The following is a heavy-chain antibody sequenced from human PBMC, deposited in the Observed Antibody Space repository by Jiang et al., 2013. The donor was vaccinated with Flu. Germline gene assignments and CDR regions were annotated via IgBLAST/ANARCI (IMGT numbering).Heavy chain of an antibody. CDR1: GGSFSGYY. J-gene: IGHJ4*02. Sequence: GSGLVKPSETLSLTCAVYGGSFSGYYWSWIRQPPGKGLEWIGEINHSGSTNYNPSLKSRVTISVDTSKNQFSLKLSSVTAADTAVYYCARRRYSGSVGYWGQGTLVTVSS. CDR2: INHSGST. D-gene: IGHD1-26*01. V-gene: IGHV4-34*01. CDR3: ARRRYSGSVGY.